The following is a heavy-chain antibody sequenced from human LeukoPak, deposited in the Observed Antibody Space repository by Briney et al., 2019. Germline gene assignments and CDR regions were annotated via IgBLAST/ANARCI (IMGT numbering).Heavy chain of an antibody. CDR3: ARDYSSAWTFDY. J-gene: IGHJ4*02. D-gene: IGHD6-19*01. CDR2: IYSGGST. CDR1: GGSINTDD. V-gene: IGHV4-4*07. Sequence: SETLSLTCNFSGGSINTDDWSWIRQPAGKGPEWIGRIYSGGSTNYNPSLKSRVTISTDKSKSQLYLKLNSLTAADTAVYYCARDYSSAWTFDYWGQGTLVTVSS.